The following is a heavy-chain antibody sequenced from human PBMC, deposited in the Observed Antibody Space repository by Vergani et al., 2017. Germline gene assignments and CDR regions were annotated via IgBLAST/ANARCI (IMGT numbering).Heavy chain of an antibody. CDR3: ARNFLGRDIEVVPTAPFWLFDL. D-gene: IGHD2-2*01. Sequence: QIQLVQSAAEVKKPGAALNVSCKASGYTFRNNDISWLRQAPGQGLEWMGSISPHTGRTNTAQQFQDRVIMTTDTSTSTAYLSLGTLTSDDTAVYFCARNFLGRDIEVVPTAPFWLFDLWGRGTRVTVSS. J-gene: IGHJ2*01. V-gene: IGHV1-18*01. CDR1: GYTFRNND. CDR2: ISPHTGRT.